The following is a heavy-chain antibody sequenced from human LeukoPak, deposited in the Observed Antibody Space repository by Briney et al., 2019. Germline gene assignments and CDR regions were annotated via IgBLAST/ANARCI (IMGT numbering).Heavy chain of an antibody. J-gene: IGHJ3*02. CDR1: GFTFDDYA. D-gene: IGHD3-9*01. V-gene: IGHV3-9*01. Sequence: GGSLRLSCAASGFTFDDYAMHWVRQAPGKGLEWVSGISWNSGSIGYADSVEGRFTISRDNAKNSLYLQMNSLRAEDTALYYCAKSVGRYFDWLSVSDAFDIWGQGTMVTVSS. CDR2: ISWNSGSI. CDR3: AKSVGRYFDWLSVSDAFDI.